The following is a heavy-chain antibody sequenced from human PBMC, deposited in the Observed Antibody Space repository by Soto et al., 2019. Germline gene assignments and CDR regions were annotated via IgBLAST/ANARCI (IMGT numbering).Heavy chain of an antibody. CDR3: AKVGHCTNGVCYYFDY. V-gene: IGHV3-23*01. D-gene: IGHD2-8*01. J-gene: IGHJ4*02. CDR1: GFTFSSYA. CDR2: ISGSGGST. Sequence: GGSLRLSCAASGFTFSSYAMSWVRQAPGKGLEWVSAISGSGGSTYYAASVKGRFTISRDNSKNTLYLQMNSLRAEDTAVYYCAKVGHCTNGVCYYFDYWGQGTLVTVSS.